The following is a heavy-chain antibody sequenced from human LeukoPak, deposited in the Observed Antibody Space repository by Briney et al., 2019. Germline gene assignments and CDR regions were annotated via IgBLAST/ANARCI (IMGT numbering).Heavy chain of an antibody. CDR3: ARLRRNTDSSGFFYYYDY. D-gene: IGHD3-22*01. V-gene: IGHV3-48*03. CDR2: ISSSGSPI. Sequence: GGSLRLSCVASGFTFSSYEMNWVRQAPGKGLEWISYISSSGSPIYYADSLKGRFTISRDNAKNSVYLQMDSLRAEDSAVYYCARLRRNTDSSGFFYYYDYWGQGTLVTVSS. CDR1: GFTFSSYE. J-gene: IGHJ4*02.